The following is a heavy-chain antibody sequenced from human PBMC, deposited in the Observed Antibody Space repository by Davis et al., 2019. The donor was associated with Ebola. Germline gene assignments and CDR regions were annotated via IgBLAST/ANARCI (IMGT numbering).Heavy chain of an antibody. J-gene: IGHJ6*04. CDR2: IIPIFGTA. V-gene: IGHV1-69*13. CDR1: GGTFSSYA. Sequence: SVKVSCKASGGTFSSYAISWVRQAPGQGLEWMGGIIPIFGTANYAQKFQGRVTITADESTSTAYMELSSLRSEDTAVYYCARLWFGEQVYYGMDVWGKGTTVTVSS. D-gene: IGHD3-10*01. CDR3: ARLWFGEQVYYGMDV.